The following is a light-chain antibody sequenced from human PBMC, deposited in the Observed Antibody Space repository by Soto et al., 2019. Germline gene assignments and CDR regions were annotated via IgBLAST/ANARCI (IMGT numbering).Light chain of an antibody. CDR1: QGLKF. V-gene: IGKV1-12*01. Sequence: DIQMTQSPSSVSASVGYTFTITCRASQGLKFLAWYQQKPGKAPRLLIYEATNLQSGVPPRFSGSGSGTDFTLTISSLQPEDFATYFCQQANSFPITFGQGTRLEIK. J-gene: IGKJ5*01. CDR2: EAT. CDR3: QQANSFPIT.